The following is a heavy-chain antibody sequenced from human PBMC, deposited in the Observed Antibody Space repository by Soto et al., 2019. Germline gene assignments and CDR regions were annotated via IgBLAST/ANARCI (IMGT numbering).Heavy chain of an antibody. D-gene: IGHD4-17*01. J-gene: IGHJ5*02. CDR1: HATFTGYT. V-gene: IGHV1-18*04. Sequence: QVHLVQSETEVKEPGASVTVSCKTSHATFTGYTINWVRQAPGQGREWLGWISSLSGNTYYARDFQGRLTMTTNTSATTAYMELRSLRSDDTAVYFCARGTVTSGRWFGPWGQGTLVTVSS. CDR2: ISSLSGNT. CDR3: ARGTVTSGRWFGP.